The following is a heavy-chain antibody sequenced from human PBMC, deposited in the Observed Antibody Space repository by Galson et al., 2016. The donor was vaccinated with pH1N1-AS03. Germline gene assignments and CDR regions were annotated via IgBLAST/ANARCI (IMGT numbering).Heavy chain of an antibody. Sequence: CAASGFTFSTNAMSWVRQAPGKGLEWVATITGTSGTTYYADSVKGRFTVSRENSRNTLYLQMNNLRAEDSALYYCARDSGRDTWTAYSFASWGQGALVTVSS. V-gene: IGHV3-23*01. J-gene: IGHJ4*02. CDR2: ITGTSGTT. CDR3: ARDSGRDTWTAYSFAS. D-gene: IGHD1-1*01. CDR1: GFTFSTNA.